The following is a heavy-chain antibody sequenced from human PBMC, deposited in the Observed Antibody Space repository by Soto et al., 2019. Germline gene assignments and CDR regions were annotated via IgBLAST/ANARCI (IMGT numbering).Heavy chain of an antibody. Sequence: EVQLVESGGGLVQPGGSLRLSCAASGFTFSTSNMNWVRQAPGKGLEWVSYIGYGGKSIYYADSVKGRFTISRDNAKNSLYLQLNSLRAEDTAVYYCARGYCSGGSCLDVWGQGTTVTVSS. CDR3: ARGYCSGGSCLDV. CDR2: IGYGGKSI. D-gene: IGHD2-15*01. CDR1: GFTFSTSN. V-gene: IGHV3-48*01. J-gene: IGHJ6*02.